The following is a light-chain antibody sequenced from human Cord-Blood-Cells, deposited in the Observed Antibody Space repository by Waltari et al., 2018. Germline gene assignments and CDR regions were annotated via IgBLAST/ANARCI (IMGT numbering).Light chain of an antibody. J-gene: IGKJ4*01. Sequence: DIQMTQSPSSLSASVGERVTITCRASQGISNYLAWYKQYPGKVPKLLIYAASTLQSGVPSRFSGSGSGTDFTLTINSLQPEDDASYYYQKYNRAPLTFGGGAKVEIK. CDR2: AAS. V-gene: IGKV1-27*01. CDR1: QGISNY. CDR3: QKYNRAPLT.